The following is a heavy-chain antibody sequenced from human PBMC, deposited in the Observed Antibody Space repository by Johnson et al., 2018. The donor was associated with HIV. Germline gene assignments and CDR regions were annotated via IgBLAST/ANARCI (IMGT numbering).Heavy chain of an antibody. CDR3: ARDLTNWGVGDAFDI. D-gene: IGHD7-27*01. CDR2: TRFDGSKK. Sequence: QVQLVESGGGVVQPGGSLRLSCAASGFTFSSYGMHWVRQTPGKGLEWVAFTRFDGSKKYYAESVKGRFTISRDNSKTTLYLQMNSLASEDTAVYYCARDLTNWGVGDAFDIWGQGTMVTVSS. V-gene: IGHV3-30*02. J-gene: IGHJ3*02. CDR1: GFTFSSYG.